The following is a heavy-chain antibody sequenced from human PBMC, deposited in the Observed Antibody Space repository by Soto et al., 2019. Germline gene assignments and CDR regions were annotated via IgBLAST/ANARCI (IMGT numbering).Heavy chain of an antibody. Sequence: QVQLVQSGAEVKKPGASVKVSCKASGYTFIGYYIHWVRQAPGQGLEWMGWMNPNSGGTNSAQKFECWGIMTRDASISTAYMELSRVRSDDTAVYYCARAHGVAAADFRYNGMDVWGQGTTVTVSS. CDR1: GYTFIGYY. J-gene: IGHJ6*02. CDR3: ARAHGVAAADFRYNGMDV. CDR2: MNPNSGGT. V-gene: IGHV1-2*04. D-gene: IGHD6-13*01.